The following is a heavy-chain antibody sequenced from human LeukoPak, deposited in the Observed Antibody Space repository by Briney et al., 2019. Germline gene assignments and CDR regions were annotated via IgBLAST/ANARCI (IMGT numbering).Heavy chain of an antibody. CDR2: ISGSGGST. J-gene: IGHJ4*02. CDR3: ANPYDSGTFPPEY. D-gene: IGHD3-10*01. V-gene: IGHV3-23*01. Sequence: GGSVRLSCAASGFTFSSYAMSWVRQAPGKGLEWVSAISGSGGSTYYADSVKGRFTISSDNSKNTLYLQMNSLRAEDTAVYYCANPYDSGTFPPEYWGQGTLVTVSS. CDR1: GFTFSSYA.